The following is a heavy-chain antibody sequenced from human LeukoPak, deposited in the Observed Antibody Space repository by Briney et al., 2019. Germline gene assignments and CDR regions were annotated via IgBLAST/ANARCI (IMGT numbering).Heavy chain of an antibody. CDR1: GFTFSSYG. J-gene: IGHJ4*02. Sequence: GGSLRLSCAASGFTFSSYGMHWVRQAPGKGLEWVAVKSYDGSNKYYADSVKGRFTISRDNSKNTLYLQMNSLRAEDTAVYYCAKDRRGALYYFDYWGQGTLVTVSS. CDR2: KSYDGSNK. V-gene: IGHV3-30*18. CDR3: AKDRRGALYYFDY. D-gene: IGHD4/OR15-4a*01.